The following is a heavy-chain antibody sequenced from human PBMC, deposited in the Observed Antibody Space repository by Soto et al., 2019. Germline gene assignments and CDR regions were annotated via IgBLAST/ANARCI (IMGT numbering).Heavy chain of an antibody. J-gene: IGHJ6*02. CDR3: AGGIVVVVAATPSHYYGMDV. Sequence: SETLSLTCTVSGGSISSGGYYWSWIRQHPGKGLEWIGYIYYSGSTYYNPSLKSRVTISVDTSKNQFSLKLSSVTAADTAVYYCAGGIVVVVAATPSHYYGMDVWGQGTKVTV. CDR1: GGSISSGGYY. D-gene: IGHD2-15*01. V-gene: IGHV4-31*03. CDR2: IYYSGST.